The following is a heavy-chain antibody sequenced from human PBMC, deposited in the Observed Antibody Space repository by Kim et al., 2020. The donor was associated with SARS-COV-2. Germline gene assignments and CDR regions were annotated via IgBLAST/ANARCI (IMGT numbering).Heavy chain of an antibody. CDR1: GFTFSSYS. J-gene: IGHJ3*02. CDR3: ARVSGSRGRAFDI. CDR2: ISSSSSYI. V-gene: IGHV3-21*01. D-gene: IGHD1-26*01. Sequence: GGSLRLSCAASGFTFSSYSMNWVRQAPGKGLEWVSSISSSSSYIYYADSVKGRFTISRDNAKNSLYLQMNSLRAEDTAVYYCARVSGSRGRAFDIWGQGTMVTVSS.